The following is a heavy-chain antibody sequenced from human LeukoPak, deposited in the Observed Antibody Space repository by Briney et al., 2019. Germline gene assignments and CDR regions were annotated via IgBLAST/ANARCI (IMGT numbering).Heavy chain of an antibody. CDR2: IGTAGDT. Sequence: GGSLRLSCAASGFTFSSYDMHWVRQATGKGLEWVSAIGTAGDTYYPGSVKGRFTISRENAKNSLYLQMNSLRAGDTAMYYCARGGGWPPSFDYWGQGTLVTVSS. CDR1: GFTFSSYD. CDR3: ARGGGWPPSFDY. D-gene: IGHD6-19*01. V-gene: IGHV3-13*01. J-gene: IGHJ4*02.